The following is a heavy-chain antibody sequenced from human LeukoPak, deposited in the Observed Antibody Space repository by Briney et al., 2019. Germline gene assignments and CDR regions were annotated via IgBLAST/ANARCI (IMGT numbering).Heavy chain of an antibody. J-gene: IGHJ6*02. CDR2: INAGNGNT. CDR3: ARGSFERFYYYYGMDV. CDR1: GYTFTSYA. Sequence: AASVTVSCTASGYTFTSYAMHWVRQAPGQRLEWMGWINAGNGNTKYSQKFQGRVTITRDTSASTAYMELSSLRSEDTAVYYCARGSFERFYYYYGMDVWGQGTTVTVSS. D-gene: IGHD6-25*01. V-gene: IGHV1-3*01.